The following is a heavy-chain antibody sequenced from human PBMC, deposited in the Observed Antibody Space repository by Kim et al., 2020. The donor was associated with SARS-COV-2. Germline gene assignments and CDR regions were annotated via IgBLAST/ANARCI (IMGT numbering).Heavy chain of an antibody. J-gene: IGHJ6*02. CDR3: ARGVLRYFDWYTPGAGMDV. D-gene: IGHD3-9*01. CDR1: GYTFTSYG. Sequence: ASVKVSCKASGYTFTSYGISWVRQAPGQGLEWMGWISAYNGNTNYAQKLQGRVTMTTDTSTSTAYMELRSLRSDDTAVYYCARGVLRYFDWYTPGAGMDVWGQGTTVTVSS. CDR2: ISAYNGNT. V-gene: IGHV1-18*01.